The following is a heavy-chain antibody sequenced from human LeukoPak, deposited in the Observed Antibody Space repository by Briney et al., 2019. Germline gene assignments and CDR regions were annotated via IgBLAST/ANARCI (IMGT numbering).Heavy chain of an antibody. J-gene: IGHJ3*01. V-gene: IGHV3-74*01. CDR1: DFPFSNYW. CDR3: VRDSPRAFDL. CDR2: ISSDGTKI. Sequence: GGSLTLSCAASDFPFSNYWMHWVRQVPGKRLTWVSRISSDGTKIGYAASVKGRFTISRDNDKSTLSLRMNTLEAEDTGVYYCVRDSPRAFDLRGRGTMVTVS.